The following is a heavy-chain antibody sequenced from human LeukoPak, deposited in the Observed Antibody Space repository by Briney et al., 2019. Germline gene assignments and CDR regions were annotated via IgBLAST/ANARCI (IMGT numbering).Heavy chain of an antibody. CDR1: GGSISSGSYY. V-gene: IGHV4-61*02. J-gene: IGHJ4*02. D-gene: IGHD3-3*02. CDR2: IYTSGTT. Sequence: SQTLSLTCTVSGGSISSGSYYWSWIRQPAGTGLEWIGRIYTSGTTNYNPSLKSRVTISVDTSKNQFSLKLSSVTAADTAVYYCARVSGRDYYFDYWGQGTLVTVSS. CDR3: ARVSGRDYYFDY.